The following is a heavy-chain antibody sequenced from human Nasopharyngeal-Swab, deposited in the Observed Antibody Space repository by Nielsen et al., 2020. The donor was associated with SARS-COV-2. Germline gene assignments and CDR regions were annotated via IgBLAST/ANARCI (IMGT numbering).Heavy chain of an antibody. V-gene: IGHV1-18*01. CDR1: GYTFTSYG. J-gene: IGHJ6*02. CDR2: ISAYNGNT. D-gene: IGHD2-2*01. Sequence: ASVKVSCKASGYTFTSYGISWVRQAPGQGLEWMGWISAYNGNTNYAQELQGRVTMTTDTSTSTAYMELRSLRSDDTAVYYCASPGGIYCSSTSCYSDYYYYYGMDVWGQGTTVTVSS. CDR3: ASPGGIYCSSTSCYSDYYYYYGMDV.